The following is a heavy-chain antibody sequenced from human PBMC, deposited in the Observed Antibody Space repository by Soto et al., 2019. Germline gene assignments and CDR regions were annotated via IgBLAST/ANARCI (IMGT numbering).Heavy chain of an antibody. D-gene: IGHD6-13*01. CDR1: GGSISSYY. V-gene: IGHV4-59*12. Sequence: PSETLSLTCTVSGGSISSYYWSWIRQPPGKGLEWIGYIYYSGSTNYNPSLKSRVTISVDTSKNQFSLKLSSVTAADTAVYYCGIAAADIDYYMDVWGKGTTVTVSS. CDR3: GIAAADIDYYMDV. CDR2: IYYSGST. J-gene: IGHJ6*03.